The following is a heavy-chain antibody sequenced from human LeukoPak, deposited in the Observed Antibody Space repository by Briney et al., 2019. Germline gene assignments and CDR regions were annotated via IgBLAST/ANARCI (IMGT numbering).Heavy chain of an antibody. V-gene: IGHV4-4*02. D-gene: IGHD3-22*01. J-gene: IGHJ4*02. Sequence: PSETLSLTCAVSGGSISSSNWWSWVRQPPGKGLEWIGEIYHSGSTNYNPSLKSRVTISVDKSKNQFSLKLSPVTAADTAVYYCARVLGSSGFYYFDCWGQGTLVTVSS. CDR1: GGSISSSNW. CDR3: ARVLGSSGFYYFDC. CDR2: IYHSGST.